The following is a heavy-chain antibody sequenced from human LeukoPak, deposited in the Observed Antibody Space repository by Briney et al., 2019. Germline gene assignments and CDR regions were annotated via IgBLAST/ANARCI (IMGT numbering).Heavy chain of an antibody. CDR3: AKVKGKDGIRDSYDV. J-gene: IGHJ3*01. D-gene: IGHD1-14*01. CDR1: GFTFSSYA. Sequence: PGGSLRLSCAASGFTFSSYAMSWVRQAPGKGLEWVSDISGSGISTYYADPVKGRFTISRDNSKNTLYLQMNSLRAEDTALYYCAKVKGKDGIRDSYDVWGQGTMVTVSS. V-gene: IGHV3-23*01. CDR2: ISGSGIST.